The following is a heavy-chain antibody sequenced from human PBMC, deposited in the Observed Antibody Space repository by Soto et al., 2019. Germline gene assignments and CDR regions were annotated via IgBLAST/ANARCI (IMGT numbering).Heavy chain of an antibody. Sequence: GESLKISCAASGFTFSSYGMHWVRQAPGKGLEWVAVISYDGSNKYYADSVKGRFTISRDNSKNTLYLQMNSLRAEDTAVYYCAKDGNYGGLDYWGQGTLVTVSS. CDR1: GFTFSSYG. J-gene: IGHJ4*02. CDR3: AKDGNYGGLDY. V-gene: IGHV3-30*18. CDR2: ISYDGSNK. D-gene: IGHD4-4*01.